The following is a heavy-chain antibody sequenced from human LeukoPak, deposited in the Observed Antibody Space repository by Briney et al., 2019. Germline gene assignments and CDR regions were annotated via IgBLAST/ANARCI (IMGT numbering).Heavy chain of an antibody. CDR3: ARHDVRGSNLDY. D-gene: IGHD3-16*01. J-gene: IGHJ4*02. CDR2: IYYSGST. V-gene: IGHV4-39*01. CDR1: GGAISSSSYY. Sequence: NPSETLSLTCTVSGGAISSSSYYWGWIRQPPGKGLEWIGSIYYSGSTYYNPSLKSRVTISVDTSKNQFSLKLSSVTAADTAVYYCARHDVRGSNLDYWGQGTLVTVSS.